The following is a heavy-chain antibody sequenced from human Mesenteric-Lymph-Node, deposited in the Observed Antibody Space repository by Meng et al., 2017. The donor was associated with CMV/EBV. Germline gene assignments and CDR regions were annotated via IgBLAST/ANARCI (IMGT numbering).Heavy chain of an antibody. Sequence: YYWSWIRQPPGKWLEWIGEINHSGSTNYNPSLKSRVTISVDTSKNQFSLKLSSVTAADTAVYYCARINYYGSGSYYIPGFRLGGMDVWGQGTTVTVSS. J-gene: IGHJ6*02. CDR2: INHSGST. V-gene: IGHV4-34*01. D-gene: IGHD3-10*01. CDR3: ARINYYGSGSYYIPGFRLGGMDV. CDR1: YY.